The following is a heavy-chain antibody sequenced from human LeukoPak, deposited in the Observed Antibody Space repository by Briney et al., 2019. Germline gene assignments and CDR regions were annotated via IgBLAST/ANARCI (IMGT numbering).Heavy chain of an antibody. CDR1: GFTFSSYG. J-gene: IGHJ4*02. CDR2: IWYDGSNK. Sequence: GRSLRLSCAASGFTFSSYGMHWVRQAPGKGLEWVAVIWYDGSNKYYADSVKGRVTISRDNSNNTLYLQMNSLRAEDTAVYYCARGIPQTGVMLDYWGQGTLVTVPS. D-gene: IGHD2-21*01. CDR3: ARGIPQTGVMLDY. V-gene: IGHV3-33*01.